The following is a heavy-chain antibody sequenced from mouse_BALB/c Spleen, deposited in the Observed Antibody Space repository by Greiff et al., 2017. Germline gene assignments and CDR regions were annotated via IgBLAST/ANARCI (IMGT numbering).Heavy chain of an antibody. V-gene: IGHV5-6-5*01. CDR3: ARGRDYGYYFDY. J-gene: IGHJ2*01. Sequence: EVKVVESGGGLVKPGGSLKLSCAASGFTFSSYAMSWVRQTPEKRLEWVASISSGGSTYYPDSVKGRFTISRDNARNILYLQMSSLRSEDTAMYYCARGRDYGYYFDYWGEGTTLTVSS. CDR1: GFTFSSYA. D-gene: IGHD1-2*01. CDR2: ISSGGST.